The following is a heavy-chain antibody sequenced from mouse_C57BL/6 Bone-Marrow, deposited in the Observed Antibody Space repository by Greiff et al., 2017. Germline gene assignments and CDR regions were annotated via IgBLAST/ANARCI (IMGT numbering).Heavy chain of an antibody. J-gene: IGHJ2*01. CDR1: GFTFSSYA. CDR2: ISDGGSYT. CDR3: ARDSDY. Sequence: EVQLVESGGGLVKPGGSLKLSCAASGFTFSSYAMSWVRQTPEKRLEWVATISDGGSYTYYPDNVKGRFTISRDNAKNTLYLQRSHLKSEDTAMYYCARDSDYWGQGTTLTVSS. V-gene: IGHV5-4*01.